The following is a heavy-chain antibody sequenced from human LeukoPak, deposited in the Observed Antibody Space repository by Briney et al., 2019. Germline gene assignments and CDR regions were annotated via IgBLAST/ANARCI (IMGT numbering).Heavy chain of an antibody. Sequence: GGSLRLSCAASGFTFSSYAMSWVRQAPGKGLEWVSAISGSGGSTYYADSVKGRFTISRDNSKNTLYLQMNSLRAEDTAVYCCAKDRGDGDYVLYGMDVWGQGTTVTVSS. CDR3: AKDRGDGDYVLYGMDV. V-gene: IGHV3-23*01. CDR2: ISGSGGST. J-gene: IGHJ6*02. D-gene: IGHD4-17*01. CDR1: GFTFSSYA.